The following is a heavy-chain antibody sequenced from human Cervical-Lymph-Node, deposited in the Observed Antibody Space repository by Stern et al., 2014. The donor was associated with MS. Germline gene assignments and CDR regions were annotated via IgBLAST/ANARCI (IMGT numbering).Heavy chain of an antibody. CDR3: ARDDDYTRRAIDY. Sequence: QVQLVQSGAEVKKPGASVNVSCKTSGYTFTYYAISWIRQAPGQGLEWVGWISPYNGNTNFVQKLQARVAMTTATPTSPAYMERRSLRSDDTAVYYCARDDDYTRRAIDYWGQGTLVTVSS. D-gene: IGHD4-11*01. CDR2: ISPYNGNT. V-gene: IGHV1-18*01. CDR1: GYTFTYYA. J-gene: IGHJ4*02.